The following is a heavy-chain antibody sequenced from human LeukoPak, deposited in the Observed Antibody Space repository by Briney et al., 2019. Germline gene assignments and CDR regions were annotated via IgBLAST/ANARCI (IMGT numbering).Heavy chain of an antibody. J-gene: IGHJ4*02. V-gene: IGHV3-11*01. D-gene: IGHD3-22*01. CDR3: TGEYYYDSSGYYFDY. CDR1: GFIFSDYY. Sequence: GGSLRLSCAASGFIFSDYYMSWIRQAPGKGLEWVSYISSSGSTMYYTDSVEGRFTISRDNAKDSLYLQMNSLKTEDTAVYYCTGEYYYDSSGYYFDYWGQGTLVTVSS. CDR2: ISSSGSTM.